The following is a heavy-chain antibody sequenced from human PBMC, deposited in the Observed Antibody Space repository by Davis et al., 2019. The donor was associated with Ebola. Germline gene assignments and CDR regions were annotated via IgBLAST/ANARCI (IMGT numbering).Heavy chain of an antibody. CDR3: AREVAVITPPGYYYYGMDV. D-gene: IGHD2-21*01. V-gene: IGHV3-23*01. CDR2: ISGSGGST. CDR1: GFTFSSYA. Sequence: GESLKISCAASGFTFSSYAMSWVRQAPGKGLEWVSAISGSGGSTYYADSVKGRFTISRDNSKNTLYLQMNSLRAEDTAVYYCAREVAVITPPGYYYYGMDVWGQGTTVTVSS. J-gene: IGHJ6*02.